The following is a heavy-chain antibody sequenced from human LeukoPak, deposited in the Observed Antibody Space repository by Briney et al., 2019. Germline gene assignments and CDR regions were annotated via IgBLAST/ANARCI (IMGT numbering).Heavy chain of an antibody. V-gene: IGHV3-74*01. CDR3: AGVIYYTSDAFDI. J-gene: IGHJ3*02. CDR1: GFTFSSYW. CDR2: INSDGSTT. Sequence: PGGSLRLSCAASGFTFSSYWMHWVRQAPGKGPVWVSRINSDGSTTNYADSVKGRFTISRDNAKNTLYLQMNSLRVEDTAVYYCAGVIYYTSDAFDIWGQGTTVTVSS. D-gene: IGHD3-22*01.